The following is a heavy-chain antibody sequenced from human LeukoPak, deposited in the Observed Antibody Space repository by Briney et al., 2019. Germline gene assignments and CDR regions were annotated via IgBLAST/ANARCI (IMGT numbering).Heavy chain of an antibody. CDR2: IYSGGST. V-gene: IGHV3-53*05. Sequence: GGSLRLSCAASGFTVSSNYMSWVRQAPGKGLEWVSVIYSGGSTYYADSVKGRFTISRDNSKNTLYLQMNSLRAEDTAVYYCASIVGATTDPGYWGQGTLVTVSS. J-gene: IGHJ4*02. D-gene: IGHD1-26*01. CDR1: GFTVSSNY. CDR3: ASIVGATTDPGY.